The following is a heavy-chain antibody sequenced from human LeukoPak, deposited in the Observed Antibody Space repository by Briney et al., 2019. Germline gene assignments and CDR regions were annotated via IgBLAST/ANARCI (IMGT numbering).Heavy chain of an antibody. CDR2: FYTSGTT. CDR1: GDSINSYF. CDR3: ARGGNSSSWYYFDY. Sequence: SETLSLTCTVSGDSINSYFWTWIRQPAGKGLEWIGRFYTSGTTNYNPSLKSRVTISVDTSKNQFSLKLSSVTAADTAVYYCARGGNSSSWYYFDYWGQGTLVTVSS. D-gene: IGHD6-13*01. V-gene: IGHV4-4*07. J-gene: IGHJ4*02.